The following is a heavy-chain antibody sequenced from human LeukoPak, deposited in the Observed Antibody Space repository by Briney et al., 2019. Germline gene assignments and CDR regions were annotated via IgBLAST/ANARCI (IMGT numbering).Heavy chain of an antibody. CDR1: GGSISTYY. CDR3: ARSHSVWTSFDY. Sequence: SETLSLTCTVSGGSISTYYWSWIRQPPGKGLEWIGYIYYGGSTNYNPSLKSRVTISVDTSKNQFSLKLSSVTAADTAVYYCARSHSVWTSFDYWGQGTLVTVSS. V-gene: IGHV4-59*01. D-gene: IGHD3/OR15-3a*01. J-gene: IGHJ4*02. CDR2: IYYGGST.